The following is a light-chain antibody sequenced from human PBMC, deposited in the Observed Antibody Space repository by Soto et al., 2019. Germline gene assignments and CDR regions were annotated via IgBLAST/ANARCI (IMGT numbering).Light chain of an antibody. Sequence: QSVLTQPPSVSGAPGQRVTISCTGSTSNIGARYDVHWYQQLPGTAPKLLIYGNTNRPSGVPDRFSGSKSGTSASLAITGLQAEDEADYYCQSYDTSLSGSGGVFGGGTKVTVL. CDR1: TSNIGARYD. V-gene: IGLV1-40*01. J-gene: IGLJ2*01. CDR2: GNT. CDR3: QSYDTSLSGSGGV.